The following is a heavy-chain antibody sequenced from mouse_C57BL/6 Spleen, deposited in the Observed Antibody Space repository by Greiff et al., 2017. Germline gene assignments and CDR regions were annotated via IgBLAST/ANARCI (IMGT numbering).Heavy chain of an antibody. D-gene: IGHD1-1*01. CDR2: IYPRDGST. V-gene: IGHV1-85*01. J-gene: IGHJ4*01. CDR3: ARENYCTLYAMDY. CDR1: GYTFTSYD. Sequence: VKLLQSGPELVKPGASVKLSCKASGYTFTSYDINWVKQRPGQGLEWIGWIYPRDGSTKYNEKFKGKATLTVDTSSSTAYMELHSLTSDDSSVYFCARENYCTLYAMDYWGQGTSVTVSS.